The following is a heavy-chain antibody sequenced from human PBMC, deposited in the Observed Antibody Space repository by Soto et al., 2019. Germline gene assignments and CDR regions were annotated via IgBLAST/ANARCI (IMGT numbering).Heavy chain of an antibody. D-gene: IGHD7-27*01. CDR1: GGTFSSYA. Sequence: ASVKVSCKASGGTFSSYAISWVRQAPGQGLEWMGGIIPIFGTANYAQKFQGRVTITADESTSTAYMELSSLRSEDTAVYYCARHRPNHENYYYGMDVWGQGTTVTVSS. V-gene: IGHV1-69*13. CDR2: IIPIFGTA. CDR3: ARHRPNHENYYYGMDV. J-gene: IGHJ6*02.